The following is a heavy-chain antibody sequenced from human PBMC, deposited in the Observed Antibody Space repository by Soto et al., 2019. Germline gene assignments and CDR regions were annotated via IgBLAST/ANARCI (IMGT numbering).Heavy chain of an antibody. J-gene: IGHJ4*02. D-gene: IGHD3-16*01. V-gene: IGHV4-30-4*01. CDR1: GGSTSSDNY. Sequence: SETLSLTCTVSGGSTSSDNYWSCIRQPPGKGLEWIGYIYYSGNTDYNPSLKSRLAISIDTSKNQFSLKLSSVTAADTAVYFCAREGGESSDGLYYFDSWGQGSLVTVSS. CDR2: IYYSGNT. CDR3: AREGGESSDGLYYFDS.